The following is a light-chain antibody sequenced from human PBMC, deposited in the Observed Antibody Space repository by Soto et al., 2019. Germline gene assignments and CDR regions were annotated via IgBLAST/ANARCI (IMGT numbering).Light chain of an antibody. CDR2: AAS. V-gene: IGKV1-8*01. CDR3: QQYYSYPFT. CDR1: QGISSY. J-gene: IGKJ3*01. Sequence: AIRMTQSPSSFSASTGDRVTITCRASQGISSYLAWYQQKPGKAPKLLIYAASTLQSGVPSRFNGIGSGTDFTLTIRCLQSEYFATYSCQQYYSYPFTFGPGTKVDIK.